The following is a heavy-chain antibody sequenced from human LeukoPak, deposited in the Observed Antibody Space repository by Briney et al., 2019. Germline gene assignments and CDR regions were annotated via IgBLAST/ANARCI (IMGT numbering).Heavy chain of an antibody. CDR3: ASGDNDPLFDY. D-gene: IGHD1-1*01. Sequence: PSETLSLTCTVSGGSISSGGYYWSWIRQHPGKGLEWIGSIYYSGSTYYNPSLKSRFTISIDTSKNQISLKLSSVTAADTAVYYCASGDNDPLFDYWGQGTLVTVSS. J-gene: IGHJ4*02. CDR2: IYYSGST. CDR1: GGSISSGGYY. V-gene: IGHV4-31*03.